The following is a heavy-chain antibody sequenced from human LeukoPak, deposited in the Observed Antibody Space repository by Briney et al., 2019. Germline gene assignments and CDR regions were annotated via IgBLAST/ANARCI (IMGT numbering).Heavy chain of an antibody. Sequence: GFTLRSYXXXWVRHVPGKRLXXXSRXSGDGSVTNYADSVKGRFTISRDNAKNTLFLQINSLRAEDTAVYYCARYSSSSGGASYYLDYWGHGTLVTVSS. CDR1: GFTLRSYX. CDR2: XSGDGSVT. J-gene: IGHJ4*01. V-gene: IGHV3-74*01. CDR3: ARYSSSSGGASYYLDY. D-gene: IGHD6-6*01.